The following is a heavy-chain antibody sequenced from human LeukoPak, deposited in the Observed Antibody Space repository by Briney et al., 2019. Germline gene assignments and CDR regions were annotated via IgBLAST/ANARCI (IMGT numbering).Heavy chain of an antibody. CDR1: GYTFTSYG. J-gene: IGHJ5*02. CDR2: ISAYNGNT. D-gene: IGHD2-8*01. V-gene: IGHV1-18*01. CDR3: ARDSIVLMVYAMPNWFDP. Sequence: ASVKVSCKASGYTFTSYGISWVRQAPGQGLEWMGWISAYNGNTNYAQKLQGRVTMTTDTSTSTAYMELRSLRSNDTAVYYCARDSIVLMVYAMPNWFDPWGQGTLVTVSS.